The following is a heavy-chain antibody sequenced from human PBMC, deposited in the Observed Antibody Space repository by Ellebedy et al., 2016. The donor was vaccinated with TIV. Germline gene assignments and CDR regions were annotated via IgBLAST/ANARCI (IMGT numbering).Heavy chain of an antibody. J-gene: IGHJ2*01. Sequence: AASVKVSCKASGYSFINYAMNWVRQAPGQGLEWMGWINTNTGNPTYAQGFTGRFVFSLDTSVRTAYLHISSLKAEDTAIYYCARAAAAGFFWYFDLWGRGTLVTVSS. D-gene: IGHD6-13*01. V-gene: IGHV7-4-1*02. CDR3: ARAAAAGFFWYFDL. CDR1: GYSFINYA. CDR2: INTNTGNP.